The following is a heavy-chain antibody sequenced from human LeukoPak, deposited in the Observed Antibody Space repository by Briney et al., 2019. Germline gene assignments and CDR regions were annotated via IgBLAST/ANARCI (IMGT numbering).Heavy chain of an antibody. J-gene: IGHJ6*02. CDR2: IYYSGST. V-gene: IGHV4-59*08. CDR3: AKFLTIFGGYGMDV. D-gene: IGHD3-3*01. Sequence: SETLSLTCTVSGGSISSYYWSWIRQPPGKGLEWIGYIYYSGSTNYNSSLKSRVTISVDTSKNQFSLKLSSVTAADTAVYYCAKFLTIFGGYGMDVWGQGTTVTVSS. CDR1: GGSISSYY.